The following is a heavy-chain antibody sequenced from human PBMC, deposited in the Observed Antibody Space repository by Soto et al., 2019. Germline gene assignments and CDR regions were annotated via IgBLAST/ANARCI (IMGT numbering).Heavy chain of an antibody. CDR2: IYYSGST. V-gene: IGHV4-59*08. Sequence: PSETLSLTCTVSGGSISSYYWSWIRQPPGKGLEWIGYIYYSGSTDYNPSLKSRVTISVDTSKNQFSLKLSSVTAADTAVYYCARYGGSYYDFDYWGQGTLVTVSS. CDR1: GGSISSYY. D-gene: IGHD1-26*01. J-gene: IGHJ4*02. CDR3: ARYGGSYYDFDY.